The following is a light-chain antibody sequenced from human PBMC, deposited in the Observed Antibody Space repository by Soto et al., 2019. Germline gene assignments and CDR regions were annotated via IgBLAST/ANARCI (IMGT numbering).Light chain of an antibody. CDR3: QQRTNWPTST. CDR1: QSVNSY. CDR2: DAS. J-gene: IGKJ5*01. Sequence: EIVLTQSPATLSLSPGERATLSCRASQSVNSYLAWYQQRPGQAPRLLIHDASSRATGIPARFSGSGSGTDFTLTISSLEPEDFVVYYCQQRTNWPTSTFGQGTRLEIK. V-gene: IGKV3-11*01.